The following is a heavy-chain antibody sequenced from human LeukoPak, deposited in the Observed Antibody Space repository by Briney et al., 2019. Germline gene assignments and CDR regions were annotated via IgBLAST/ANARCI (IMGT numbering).Heavy chain of an antibody. CDR3: ARRVVVVTAGYYYYYYMDV. CDR1: GGSISSSSYY. D-gene: IGHD2-21*02. J-gene: IGHJ6*03. CDR2: IYYSGSA. V-gene: IGHV4-39*01. Sequence: SETLSLTCTVSGGSISSSSYYWGWIRQPPGKGLEWIGRIYYSGSAYYNPSLKCRVTISVDTSKNQFSLKLSSVTAADTAVYYCARRVVVVTAGYYYYYYMDVWGKGTTVTVSS.